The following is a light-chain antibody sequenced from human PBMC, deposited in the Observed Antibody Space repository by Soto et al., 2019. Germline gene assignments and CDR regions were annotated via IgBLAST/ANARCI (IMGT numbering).Light chain of an antibody. CDR3: QQRSDWPPIT. CDR1: QSVSRY. J-gene: IGKJ5*01. Sequence: EIVLAQSPGTLSLSPGERATLSCRASQSVSRYLAWYQQKPGQAPRLLIYDASNRATGIPARFSGSGSGTDFTLTISSLEPEDFAVYYCQQRSDWPPITFGQGTRLRL. V-gene: IGKV3-11*01. CDR2: DAS.